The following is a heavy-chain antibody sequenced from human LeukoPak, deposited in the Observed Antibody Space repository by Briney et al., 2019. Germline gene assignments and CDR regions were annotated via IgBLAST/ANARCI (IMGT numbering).Heavy chain of an antibody. CDR3: ARDNAYMFDY. CDR2: INTDGRTT. V-gene: IGHV3-74*01. Sequence: PGGSLRLSCAASGFTFSSYWMNWVRQAPGKGLVWVSHINTDGRTTTYADSVKGRFTVSRDNAKNTLYLEINRLRAEDTAVYYCARDNAYMFDYWGQGTQVTVSS. CDR1: GFTFSSYW. J-gene: IGHJ4*02. D-gene: IGHD2-2*01.